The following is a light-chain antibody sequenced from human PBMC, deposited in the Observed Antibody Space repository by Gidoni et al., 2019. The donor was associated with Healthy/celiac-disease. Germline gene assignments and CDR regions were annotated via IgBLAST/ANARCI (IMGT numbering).Light chain of an antibody. V-gene: IGLV1-44*01. Sequence: QSVLTQPPSASGTPGQRVTISWSGSSSNIGSNTVNWYQQLPGTAPKLLIYSNNQRPSGVPDRFSGSKSGTSASLAISGLQSEEEADYYCAAWDDSLNGLYVFGTGTKVTVL. J-gene: IGLJ1*01. CDR1: SSNIGSNT. CDR3: AAWDDSLNGLYV. CDR2: SNN.